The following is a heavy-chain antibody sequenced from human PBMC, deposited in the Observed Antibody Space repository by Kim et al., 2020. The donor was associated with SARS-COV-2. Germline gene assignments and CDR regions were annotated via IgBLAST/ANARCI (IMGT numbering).Heavy chain of an antibody. D-gene: IGHD1-26*01. CDR1: GYTFTSYG. V-gene: IGHV1-18*01. CDR3: ARGDLGIVGAKDAFDI. Sequence: ASVKVSCKASGYTFTSYGISWVRQAPGQGLEWMGWISAYNGNTNYAQKLQGRVTMTTDTSTSTAYMELRSLRSDDTAVYYCARGDLGIVGAKDAFDIWGQGTMVTVSS. J-gene: IGHJ3*02. CDR2: ISAYNGNT.